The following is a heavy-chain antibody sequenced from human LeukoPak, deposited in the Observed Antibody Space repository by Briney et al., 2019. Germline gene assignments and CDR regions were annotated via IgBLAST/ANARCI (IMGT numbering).Heavy chain of an antibody. Sequence: PSQTLSLTCTVSGGSISSSSYYWGWIRQPPGKGLEWIGSIYYSGSTYYNPSLKSRVTISVDTSKNQFSLKLSSVTAADTAVYYCARQLSYAYDILTGYYTPVYYMDVWGKGTTVTISS. CDR2: IYYSGST. CDR1: GGSISSSSYY. CDR3: ARQLSYAYDILTGYYTPVYYMDV. V-gene: IGHV4-39*01. J-gene: IGHJ6*03. D-gene: IGHD3-9*01.